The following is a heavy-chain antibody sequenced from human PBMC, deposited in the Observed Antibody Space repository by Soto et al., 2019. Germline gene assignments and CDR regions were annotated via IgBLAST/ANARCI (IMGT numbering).Heavy chain of an antibody. J-gene: IGHJ6*02. Sequence: PRESLKIFCKGSGYSFTSYWISWVRQMPGKGLEWMGRIDPSDSYTNYSPSFQGHVTISADKSISTAYLQWSSLKASDTAMYYCARREAVAYYGMDVWGQGTTVTVSS. CDR2: IDPSDSYT. CDR1: GYSFTSYW. V-gene: IGHV5-10-1*01. CDR3: ARREAVAYYGMDV. D-gene: IGHD6-19*01.